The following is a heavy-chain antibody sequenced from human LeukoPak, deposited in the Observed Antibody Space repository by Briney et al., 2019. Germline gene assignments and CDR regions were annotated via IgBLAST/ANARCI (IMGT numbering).Heavy chain of an antibody. CDR3: AITGYGSGLNS. CDR2: SNSDASHT. V-gene: IGHV3-74*01. J-gene: IGHJ4*02. Sequence: PGGSLRLSCAASGFPFSNYWMHWVRQAPGKGLVWVLRSNSDASHTNYADSVKGRFTTSKDNAKNTLVLQMNSLRAEDTAAYYCAITGYGSGLNSWGQGTLVTVSS. CDR1: GFPFSNYW. D-gene: IGHD3-10*01.